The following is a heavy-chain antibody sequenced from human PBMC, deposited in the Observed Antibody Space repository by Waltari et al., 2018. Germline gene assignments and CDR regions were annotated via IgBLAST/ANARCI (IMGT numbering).Heavy chain of an antibody. Sequence: QLQLQESGPGLVKPSETLSLTCTVSGGSISSSSYYWGWNRQPPGKGLEWIGSIYYSGSTYYNPSLKSRVTISVDTSKNQFSLKLSSVTAADTAVYYCARQPLNCSSTSCYGWFDPWGQGTLVTVSS. CDR3: ARQPLNCSSTSCYGWFDP. CDR2: IYYSGST. CDR1: GGSISSSSYY. V-gene: IGHV4-39*01. D-gene: IGHD2-2*01. J-gene: IGHJ5*02.